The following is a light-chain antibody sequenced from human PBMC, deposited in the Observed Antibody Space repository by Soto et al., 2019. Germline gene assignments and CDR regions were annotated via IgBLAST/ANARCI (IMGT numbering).Light chain of an antibody. V-gene: IGLV2-14*01. J-gene: IGLJ1*01. Sequence: QSALTQPASVSGSPGQSITISCTGTSSDVGGYNYVSWYQQHPGKAPKLMIYDVSNRPSGVSNRFSGSKSVNTASLTISGLQDEDEADYYCSSYTSSSVYVFGTGTKLTVL. CDR1: SSDVGGYNY. CDR3: SSYTSSSVYV. CDR2: DVS.